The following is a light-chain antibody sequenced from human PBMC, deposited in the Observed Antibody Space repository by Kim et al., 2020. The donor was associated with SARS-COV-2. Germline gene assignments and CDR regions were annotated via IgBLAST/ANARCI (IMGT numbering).Light chain of an antibody. J-gene: IGLJ2*01. V-gene: IGLV3-19*01. CDR2: DKN. CDR1: SLRVYY. CDR3: NSRDSSGYHVV. Sequence: SSELTQDPAVSVALGQTVTITCQGDSLRVYYANWYQQKPGQAPLLVFYDKNSRPSGIPDRFSGSSSGNTASLTITGAQAEDEADYYCNSRDSSGYHVVFGGGTQLTVL.